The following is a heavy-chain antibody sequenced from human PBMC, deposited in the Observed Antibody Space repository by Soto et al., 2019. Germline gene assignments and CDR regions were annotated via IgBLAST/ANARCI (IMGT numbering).Heavy chain of an antibody. CDR3: ARGGKLGGDLDV. D-gene: IGHD3-10*01. CDR1: GGTFNRET. J-gene: IGHJ6*04. Sequence: QAQLVQSGAEVKKPGSSVKVSCKASGGTFNRETFSWVRQAPGQGLQWVGRIIPVLDVTEYPQNFQGRVTITADTSTSTVYLALSGLGSDDTAVYYCARGGKLGGDLDVWGKGTPVIVSS. CDR2: IIPVLDVT. V-gene: IGHV1-69*02.